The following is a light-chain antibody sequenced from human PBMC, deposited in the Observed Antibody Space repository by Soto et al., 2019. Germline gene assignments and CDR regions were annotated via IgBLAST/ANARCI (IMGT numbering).Light chain of an antibody. Sequence: DIQMTQSPSSLSASIGDRVTLTCRASQNINNYLHCYQLKPGKAPKLLIYKASTLKSGVPSRFSGSGSGTEFTLTISSLQPDDFATYYCQHYNSYSEAFGQGTKVDIK. V-gene: IGKV1-5*03. CDR3: QHYNSYSEA. CDR1: QNINNY. J-gene: IGKJ1*01. CDR2: KAS.